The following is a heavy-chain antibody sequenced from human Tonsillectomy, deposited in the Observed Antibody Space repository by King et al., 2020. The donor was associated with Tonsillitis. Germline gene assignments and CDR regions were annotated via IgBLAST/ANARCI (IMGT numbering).Heavy chain of an antibody. J-gene: IGHJ4*02. D-gene: IGHD4-17*01. V-gene: IGHV3-7*03. Sequence: VQLVESGGGLVQPGGSLRLSCAASGFPFSSYWMSWVRQAPGKGLEGVANIKQEGSEKYYVDSVKGRFTISRDNAKNSLYLQINSLRAEDTAVYYCARVVGRLRCHDYWGQGTLVTVSS. CDR1: GFPFSSYW. CDR2: IKQEGSEK. CDR3: ARVVGRLRCHDY.